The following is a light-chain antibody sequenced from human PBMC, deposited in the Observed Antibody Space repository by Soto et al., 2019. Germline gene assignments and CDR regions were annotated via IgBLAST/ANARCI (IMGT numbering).Light chain of an antibody. CDR1: SSDVGSYNL. Sequence: QSALTQPASVSGSPGQSITISCTGTSSDVGSYNLVSWYQQYPGKAPKLMIYDVSYRPSGVSNRFSGSKSGNTASLTISGLQAEDEAAYYCRSFTTSSTRVFGTGTKLTVL. CDR2: DVS. CDR3: RSFTTSSTRV. V-gene: IGLV2-14*02. J-gene: IGLJ1*01.